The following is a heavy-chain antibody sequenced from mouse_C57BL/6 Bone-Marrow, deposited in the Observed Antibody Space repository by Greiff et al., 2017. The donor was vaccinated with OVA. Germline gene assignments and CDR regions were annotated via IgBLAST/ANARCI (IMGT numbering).Heavy chain of an antibody. Sequence: EVQRVESGPGLVKPSQSLSLTCSVTGYSITSGYYWNWIRQFPGNKLEWMGYISYDGSNNYNPSLKNRISITRDTSKNQFFLKLNSVTTEDTATYYCARKGAYGSSPNWYFDVWGTGTTVTVSS. J-gene: IGHJ1*03. V-gene: IGHV3-6*01. CDR1: GYSITSGYY. D-gene: IGHD1-1*01. CDR2: ISYDGSN. CDR3: ARKGAYGSSPNWYFDV.